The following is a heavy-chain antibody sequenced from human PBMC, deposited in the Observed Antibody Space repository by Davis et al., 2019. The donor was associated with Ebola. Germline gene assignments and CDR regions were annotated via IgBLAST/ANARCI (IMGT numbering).Heavy chain of an antibody. CDR3: ARDRGGEYSSSSGDY. V-gene: IGHV1-46*01. Sequence: ASVKVSCKASGYTFTSYYMHWVRQAPGQGLEWMGIINPSGGSTSYAQKFQGRVTMTRDTSTSTVYMELSSLRSEDTAMYYCARDRGGEYSSSSGDYWGQGTLVTVSS. CDR1: GYTFTSYY. D-gene: IGHD6-6*01. CDR2: INPSGGST. J-gene: IGHJ4*02.